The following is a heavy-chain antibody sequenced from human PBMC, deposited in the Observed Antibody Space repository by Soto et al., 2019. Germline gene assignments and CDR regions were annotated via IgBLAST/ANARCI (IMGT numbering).Heavy chain of an antibody. CDR1: GYSFTTYW. CDR2: IYPGDSDT. D-gene: IGHD1-26*01. J-gene: IGHJ4*02. Sequence: GESLKISCKGSGYSFTTYWIGWVRQMPGRGLEWMGSIYPGDSDTRYSPSFQGQVTISADKSISAAYLQWSSLKASDTAMYYCARLRVGLTGGIDYWGQGTLVTVSS. V-gene: IGHV5-51*01. CDR3: ARLRVGLTGGIDY.